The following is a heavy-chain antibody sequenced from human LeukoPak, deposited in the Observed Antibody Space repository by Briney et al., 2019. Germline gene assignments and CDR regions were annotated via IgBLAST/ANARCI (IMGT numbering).Heavy chain of an antibody. V-gene: IGHV1-2*02. J-gene: IGHJ4*02. CDR2: INPNSGGT. CDR3: ARDMVRGVRCLGY. CDR1: GYTFTSYY. D-gene: IGHD3-10*01. Sequence: ASVKVSCKASGYTFTSYYIHWVRQAPGQGLEWMGWINPNSGGTNYAQKFQGRVTMTRDTSISTAYMELSRLRSDDTAVYYCARDMVRGVRCLGYWGQGTLVTVSS.